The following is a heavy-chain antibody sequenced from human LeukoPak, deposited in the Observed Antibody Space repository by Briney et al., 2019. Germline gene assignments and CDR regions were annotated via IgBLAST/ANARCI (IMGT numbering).Heavy chain of an antibody. CDR3: ARPLGSLKEYWWFDP. CDR1: GYTFTGYY. D-gene: IGHD2/OR15-2a*01. CDR2: INPNSGGT. J-gene: IGHJ5*02. Sequence: ASVKVSCKASGYTFTGYYMHWVRQAPGQGLEWLGWINPNSGGTNFAQYFQGRVTMTRDTSTSTVYMELSSLRSDDTAVYYCARPLGSLKEYWWFDPWGQGTLVTVSS. V-gene: IGHV1-2*02.